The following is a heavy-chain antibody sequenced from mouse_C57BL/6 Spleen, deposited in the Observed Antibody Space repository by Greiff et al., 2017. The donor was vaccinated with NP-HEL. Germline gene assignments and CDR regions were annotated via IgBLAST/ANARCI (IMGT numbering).Heavy chain of an antibody. D-gene: IGHD1-1*01. CDR2: IYPGDGDT. Sequence: QVQLQQSGAELVKPGASVKISCKASGYAFSSYWMNWVKQRPGKGLEWIGQIYPGDGDTNYNGKFKGKATLTADKSSSTAYMQLSSLTSEDSAVYFCASSPYYGSSGRLEYYAMDYWGQGTSVTVSS. CDR1: GYAFSSYW. CDR3: ASSPYYGSSGRLEYYAMDY. J-gene: IGHJ4*01. V-gene: IGHV1-80*01.